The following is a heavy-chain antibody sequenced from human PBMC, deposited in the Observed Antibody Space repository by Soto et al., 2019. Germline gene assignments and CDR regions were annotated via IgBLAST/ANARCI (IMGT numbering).Heavy chain of an antibody. CDR2: INPNSGGT. CDR1: GYTFTGYY. CDR3: ARVPDIVVVPDVARNYAGDYFDY. J-gene: IGHJ4*02. D-gene: IGHD2-2*01. Sequence: QVQLVQSGAEVKKPGASVKVSCKASGYTFTGYYMHWVRQAPGQGLEWMGWINPNSGGTNYAQKFQGRVNMTRDTSISTAYMELSRLRSDDTAVYYCARVPDIVVVPDVARNYAGDYFDYWGQGTLVTVS. V-gene: IGHV1-2*02.